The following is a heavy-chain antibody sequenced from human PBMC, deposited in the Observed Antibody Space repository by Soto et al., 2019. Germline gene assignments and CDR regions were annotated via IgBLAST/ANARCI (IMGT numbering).Heavy chain of an antibody. D-gene: IGHD6-19*01. J-gene: IGHJ4*02. CDR3: ARDDGSGWYYFDY. V-gene: IGHV3-21*01. CDR1: GFTFSSYS. CDR2: ISSSSSYI. Sequence: GGSLRLSCAASGFTFSSYSMNWVRQAPGKGLEWVSSISSSSSYIYYADSVKGRFTISRDNAKNSLYLQMNSLRAEDTAVYYCARDDGSGWYYFDYWGQGTLVTVSS.